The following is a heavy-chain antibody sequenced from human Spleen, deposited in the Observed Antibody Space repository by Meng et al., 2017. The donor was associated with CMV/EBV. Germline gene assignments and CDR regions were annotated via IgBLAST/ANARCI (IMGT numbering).Heavy chain of an antibody. Sequence: GGSLRLSCAASGFTFDDYAMHWVRQAPGKGLEWVSGISWNSGSIGYADSVKGRFTISRDNAKNSLYLQMNSLRAEDTAVYYCARDGYSSSWYEVNWFDPWGQGTLVTVSS. CDR3: ARDGYSSSWYEVNWFDP. D-gene: IGHD6-13*01. CDR2: ISWNSGSI. CDR1: GFTFDDYA. V-gene: IGHV3-9*01. J-gene: IGHJ5*02.